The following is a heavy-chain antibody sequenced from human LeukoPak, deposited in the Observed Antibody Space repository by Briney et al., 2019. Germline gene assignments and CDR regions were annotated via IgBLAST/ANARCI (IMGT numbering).Heavy chain of an antibody. CDR1: GYTFTSYD. Sequence: ASVKVSCKASGYTFTSYDINWVRQATGQGLEWMGWMNPNSGNTGYAQKFQGRVTMTRNTSISTAYMELSSLRSEDTAVYYCARGKSWDFWSGYDFDYWGQGTLVTVSS. CDR3: ARGKSWDFWSGYDFDY. D-gene: IGHD3-3*01. J-gene: IGHJ4*02. CDR2: MNPNSGNT. V-gene: IGHV1-8*01.